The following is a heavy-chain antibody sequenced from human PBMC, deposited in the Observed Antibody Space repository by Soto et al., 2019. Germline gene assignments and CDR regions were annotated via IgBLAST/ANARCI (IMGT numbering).Heavy chain of an antibody. CDR2: INHSGST. D-gene: IGHD6-19*01. CDR3: ARVKEWLEGYYYYGMDV. Sequence: SETLSLTCAVYGGSFSGYYWSWIRQPPGKGLEWIGEINHSGSTNYNPSLKSRVTISVDTSKNQFSLKLSSVTAADTAVYYCARVKEWLEGYYYYGMDVWGQGTTVTVSS. J-gene: IGHJ6*02. V-gene: IGHV4-34*01. CDR1: GGSFSGYY.